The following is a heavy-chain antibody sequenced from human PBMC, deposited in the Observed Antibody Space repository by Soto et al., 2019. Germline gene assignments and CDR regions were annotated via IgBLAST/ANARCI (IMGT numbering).Heavy chain of an antibody. J-gene: IGHJ3*02. D-gene: IGHD2-2*02. CDR1: GGSISSGGYY. V-gene: IGHV4-31*03. CDR3: ARGMMDCSSTSCYKAAFDI. Sequence: SETLSLTCTVSGGSISSGGYYWSWIRQHPGKGLEWIGYIYYSGSTYYNPSLKSRVTISVDTSKNQFSLKLSSVTAADTAVYYCARGMMDCSSTSCYKAAFDIWGQGTMVTVSS. CDR2: IYYSGST.